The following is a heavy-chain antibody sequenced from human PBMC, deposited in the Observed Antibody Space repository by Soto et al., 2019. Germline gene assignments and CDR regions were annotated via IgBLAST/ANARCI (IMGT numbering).Heavy chain of an antibody. J-gene: IGHJ4*02. CDR1: GFTVSRNY. CDR2: IYDGGST. Sequence: EVQLVESGGGLVQPGESLRLSCAASGFTVSRNYMTWVRQAPGKGLEWVSIIYDGGSTYYADSVKGRFTISRDKSKNTLDLQRSNLRAEDTAVYYCARAVYSVVTPVYYFDHWGQGTLVTVSS. V-gene: IGHV3-66*01. CDR3: ARAVYSVVTPVYYFDH. D-gene: IGHD2-21*01.